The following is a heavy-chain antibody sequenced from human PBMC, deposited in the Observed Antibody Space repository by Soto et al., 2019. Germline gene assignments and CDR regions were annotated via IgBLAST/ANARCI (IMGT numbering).Heavy chain of an antibody. CDR2: IKSKTDGGTT. J-gene: IGHJ3*02. CDR1: GFTFSNAW. D-gene: IGHD2-15*01. Sequence: GGSLRLSCAASGFTFSNAWMSWVRQAPGKGLEWVGRIKSKTDGGTTDYAAPVKGRFTISRDDSKNTLYLQMNSLQTEDTAVYYCSTVVVAAPDAFDIWGQGTMVTVSS. CDR3: STVVVAAPDAFDI. V-gene: IGHV3-15*01.